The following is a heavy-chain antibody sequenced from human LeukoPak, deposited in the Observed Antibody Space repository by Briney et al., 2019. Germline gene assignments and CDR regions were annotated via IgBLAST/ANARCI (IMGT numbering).Heavy chain of an antibody. D-gene: IGHD6-19*01. CDR2: IRSKTDGGTT. J-gene: IGHJ1*01. CDR3: TTLSSGWYDAEYFQH. Sequence: GGSLRLSCAASGFTFSNAWMSWVRQAPGKGLEWVGRIRSKTDGGTTDYAAPVKGRFTISRDDSKNTLYLQMNSLKTEDTAVYYCTTLSSGWYDAEYFQHWGQGTLVTVSS. V-gene: IGHV3-15*01. CDR1: GFTFSNAW.